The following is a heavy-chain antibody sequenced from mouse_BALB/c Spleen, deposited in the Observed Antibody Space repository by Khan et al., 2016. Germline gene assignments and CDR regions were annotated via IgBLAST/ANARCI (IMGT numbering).Heavy chain of an antibody. CDR2: ISYSGST. D-gene: IGHD4-1*02. V-gene: IGHV3-2*02. Sequence: EVQLQESGPGLVKPSQSLSLTCTVTGYSITSDYAWNWIRQFPGNKLEWMGYISYSGSTSYNPSLKSRTSITRDTSKNQFFLQLNSVTTEDTATYYCAINWDEEDYWGQGTLVTGSA. CDR1: GYSITSDYA. CDR3: AINWDEEDY. J-gene: IGHJ3*01.